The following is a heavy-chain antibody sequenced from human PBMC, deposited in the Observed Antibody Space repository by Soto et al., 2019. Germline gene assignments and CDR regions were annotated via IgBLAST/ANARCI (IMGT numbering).Heavy chain of an antibody. J-gene: IGHJ3*02. Sequence: ASVKVSCKASGYTFTSYGISWVRQPPGQGLEWMGWISAYNGNTNYAQKLQGRVTMTTDTSTSTAYMELRSLRSDDTAVYYCASERESYDFWSGYPRARGAFDIWGQGTMVTVSS. V-gene: IGHV1-18*04. CDR3: ASERESYDFWSGYPRARGAFDI. CDR2: ISAYNGNT. CDR1: GYTFTSYG. D-gene: IGHD3-3*01.